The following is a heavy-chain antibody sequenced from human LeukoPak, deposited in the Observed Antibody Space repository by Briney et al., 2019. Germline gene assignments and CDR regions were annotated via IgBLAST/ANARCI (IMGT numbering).Heavy chain of an antibody. CDR1: GFTFSSYS. V-gene: IGHV3-21*01. CDR2: ISSSSSYI. Sequence: GGFLRLSCAASGFTFSSYSMNWVRQAPGKGLEWVSSISSSSSYIYYADSVKGRITISRDNAKNSLYLQMNSLRAEDTAVYYCARDGEVLGGNDYWGQGTLVTVSS. D-gene: IGHD3-3*02. J-gene: IGHJ4*02. CDR3: ARDGEVLGGNDY.